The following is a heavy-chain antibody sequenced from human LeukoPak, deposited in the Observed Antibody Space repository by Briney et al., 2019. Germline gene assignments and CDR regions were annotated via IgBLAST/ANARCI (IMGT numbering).Heavy chain of an antibody. D-gene: IGHD1-26*01. CDR1: GGSISSYY. CDR3: ARALWESWEPDYYYYGMDV. CDR2: IYYSGST. J-gene: IGHJ6*02. V-gene: IGHV4-59*01. Sequence: SETLSLTCTVSGGSISSYYWSWIRQPPGKGLEWIGYIYYSGSTNYNPSLKSRVTISVDTSKNQFSMKLSSVTAADTAVYYWARALWESWEPDYYYYGMDVWGQGTTVTVSS.